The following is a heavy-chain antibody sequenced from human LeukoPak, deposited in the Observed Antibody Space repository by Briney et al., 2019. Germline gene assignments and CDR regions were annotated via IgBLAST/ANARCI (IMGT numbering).Heavy chain of an antibody. J-gene: IGHJ6*02. V-gene: IGHV4-59*01. D-gene: IGHD1-26*01. CDR2: IYYSGST. CDR3: ARAGEILYYGMDV. Sequence: PSETLSLTCTVSGGSISSYYWSWIRQPPGKGLEWIGYIYYSGSTNYNPSLKSRVTISVDTSKNQFSLELSSVTAADTAVYYCARAGEILYYGMDVWGQGTTVTVSS. CDR1: GGSISSYY.